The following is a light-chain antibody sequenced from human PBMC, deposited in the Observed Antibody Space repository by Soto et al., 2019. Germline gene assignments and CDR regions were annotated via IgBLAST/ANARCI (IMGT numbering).Light chain of an antibody. J-gene: IGKJ5*01. V-gene: IGKV3-20*01. CDR1: QSVGSSY. CDR3: QQYGSSPPIT. Sequence: EIVLTQSPGTLSLSPGDRATLSCRASQSVGSSYLAWYQQKPDQAPRLLMYCASTRANGIPDRFSGSGSGTDFTLTISRLEPEDFAVYYCQQYGSSPPITFGQGTRLDIK. CDR2: CAS.